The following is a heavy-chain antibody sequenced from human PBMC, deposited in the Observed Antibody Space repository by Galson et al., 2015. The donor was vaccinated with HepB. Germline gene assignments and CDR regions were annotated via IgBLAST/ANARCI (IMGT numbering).Heavy chain of an antibody. CDR1: GFTLSSYW. J-gene: IGHJ4*02. V-gene: IGHV3-74*01. D-gene: IGHD5-18*01. CDR3: ARVLSASRYSYGRKSFDY. Sequence: SLRLSCAASGFTLSSYWMHWVRQAPGKGLVWVSRINSDGSSTSYADSVKGRFTISRDNAKNTLYLQMNSLRAEDTAVYYCARVLSASRYSYGRKSFDYWGQGTLVTVSS. CDR2: INSDGSST.